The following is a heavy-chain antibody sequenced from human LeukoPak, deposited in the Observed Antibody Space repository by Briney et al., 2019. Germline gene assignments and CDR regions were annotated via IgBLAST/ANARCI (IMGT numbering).Heavy chain of an antibody. Sequence: PSETLSLTCAVYGGSFSGYYWSWIRQPPGKGLEWIGEINHSGSTNYNPSLKSRVTISVDTSKNQFSLKLSSVTAADTVVYYCASLVVAATPLYYYYYMDVWGKGTTVTVSS. CDR3: ASLVVAATPLYYYYYMDV. CDR2: INHSGST. CDR1: GGSFSGYY. D-gene: IGHD2-15*01. V-gene: IGHV4-34*01. J-gene: IGHJ6*03.